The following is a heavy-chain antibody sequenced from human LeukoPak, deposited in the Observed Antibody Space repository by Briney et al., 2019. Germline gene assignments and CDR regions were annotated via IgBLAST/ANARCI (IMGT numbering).Heavy chain of an antibody. CDR2: INHSGST. CDR1: GGSFSGYY. V-gene: IGHV4-34*01. J-gene: IGHJ4*02. D-gene: IGHD5-18*01. CDR3: ARGLVDTAMVFFDY. Sequence: SETLSLTCAVYGGSFSGYYWSWIRQPPGKGLEWIGEINHSGSTNYNPSLKSRVTISVDTSKNQLSLKLSSVTAADTAVYYCARGLVDTAMVFFDYWGQGTLVTVSS.